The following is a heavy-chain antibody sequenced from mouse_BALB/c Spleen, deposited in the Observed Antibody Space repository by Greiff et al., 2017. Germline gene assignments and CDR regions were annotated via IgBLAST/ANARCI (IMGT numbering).Heavy chain of an antibody. D-gene: IGHD1-1*01. CDR2: IHYSGST. V-gene: IGHV3-1*02. J-gene: IGHJ3*01. CDR1: GYSITSGYS. Sequence: EVKLMESGPDLAKPSQSLSLTCTVTGYSITSGYSWHWIRQFPGNKLEWMGYIHYSGSTNYNPSLKSRISITRDTSKNQFFLQLNSVTTEDTATSFCARPTSITTVVPTGFAYWGQGTLVTVSA. CDR3: ARPTSITTVVPTGFAY.